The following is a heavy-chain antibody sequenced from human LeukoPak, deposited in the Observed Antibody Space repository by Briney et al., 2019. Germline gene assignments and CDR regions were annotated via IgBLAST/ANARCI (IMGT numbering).Heavy chain of an antibody. CDR1: GFNFDNYY. Sequence: PGGSLRLSCVGSGFNFDNYYMSWVRQAPGKGLEWVADIRHDGSDVYNVDSVRGRFTISRDNAKNSVFLQMNSLKDGDTAVYYCVRDGSGSDFSLDYWGQGTLVTVSS. CDR3: VRDGSGSDFSLDY. V-gene: IGHV3-7*04. D-gene: IGHD3-10*01. J-gene: IGHJ4*02. CDR2: IRHDGSDV.